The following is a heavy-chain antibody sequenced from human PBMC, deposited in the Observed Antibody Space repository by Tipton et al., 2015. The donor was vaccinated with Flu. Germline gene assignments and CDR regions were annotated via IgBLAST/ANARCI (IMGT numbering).Heavy chain of an antibody. CDR3: ARGKYQLLYVDWFDP. D-gene: IGHD2-2*02. Sequence: TLSLTCTVSGGSISSYYWSWIRQPPGKGLDWIGYIYYSGSTNYNPSLKSRVTISVDTSKNQFSLKLSSVTAADTAVYYCARGKYQLLYVDWFDPWGQGTLVTVSS. CDR2: IYYSGST. J-gene: IGHJ5*02. V-gene: IGHV4-59*01. CDR1: GGSISSYY.